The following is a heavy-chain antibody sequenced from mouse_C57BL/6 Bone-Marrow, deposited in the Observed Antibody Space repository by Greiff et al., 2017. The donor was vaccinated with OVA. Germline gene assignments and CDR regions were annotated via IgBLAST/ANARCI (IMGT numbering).Heavy chain of an antibody. CDR2: IYPRSGNT. D-gene: IGHD4-1*02. CDR1: GYTFTSYG. J-gene: IGHJ4*01. CDR3: ARANWDDRAYAMDY. Sequence: QVHVKQSGAELARPGASVKLSCKASGYTFTSYGISWVKQRTGQGLEWIGEIYPRSGNTYYNEKFKGKATLTVDKSSSTAYMELRSLTSEASAVYVCARANWDDRAYAMDYWGRGTAVTVSS. V-gene: IGHV1-81*01.